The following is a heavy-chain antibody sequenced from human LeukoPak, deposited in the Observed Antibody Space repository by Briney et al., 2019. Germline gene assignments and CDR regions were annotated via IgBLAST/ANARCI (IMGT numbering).Heavy chain of an antibody. CDR3: AKGGSYTNWFDP. D-gene: IGHD1-26*01. J-gene: IGHJ5*02. Sequence: GSLRLSCSASGFTVISNYMSWVRQAPGKGLEWVSVIYSGGSTYYADSVKGRFTISRDNSKNTLYLQMNSLRAEDTAVYYCAKGGSYTNWFDPWGQGTLVTVSS. V-gene: IGHV3-66*02. CDR2: IYSGGST. CDR1: GFTVISNY.